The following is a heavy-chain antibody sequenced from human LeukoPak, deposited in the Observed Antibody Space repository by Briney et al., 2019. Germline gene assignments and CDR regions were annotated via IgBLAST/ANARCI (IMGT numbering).Heavy chain of an antibody. CDR3: TRHALQDYYGSGTVNWFDP. V-gene: IGHV3-73*01. Sequence: GGSLTLSCAASGFTFSGSAMHWVRQASGKGLEWVGRIRSKANNYATAYAASVKGRFTIARDDSKDTAYLQMNSLKTEDTAVYYCTRHALQDYYGSGTVNWFDPWGQGTLVTVSS. J-gene: IGHJ5*02. CDR2: IRSKANNYAT. CDR1: GFTFSGSA. D-gene: IGHD3-10*01.